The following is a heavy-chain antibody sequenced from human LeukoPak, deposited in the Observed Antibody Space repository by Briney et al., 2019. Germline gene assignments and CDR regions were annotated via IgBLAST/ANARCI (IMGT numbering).Heavy chain of an antibody. J-gene: IGHJ4*02. V-gene: IGHV4-59*01. CDR1: GGSISSYY. Sequence: SETLSLTCTVSGGSISSYYWSWIRQPPGKGLEWIGYIYYSGSTNYNPSLKSRVTISVDTSKNQFSLKLSSVTAADTAVYYCAAQTTVGHFDYWGQGTLVTVSS. D-gene: IGHD4-23*01. CDR3: AAQTTVGHFDY. CDR2: IYYSGST.